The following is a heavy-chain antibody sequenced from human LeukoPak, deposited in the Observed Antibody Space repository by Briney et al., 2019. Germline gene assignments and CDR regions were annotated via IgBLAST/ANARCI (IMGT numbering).Heavy chain of an antibody. CDR2: IYCGGST. V-gene: IGHV4-39*01. J-gene: IGHJ4*02. Sequence: SETLSLTCTVSGGSISSSSYYWGWIRQPPGKGLEWIGSIYCGGSTYYNPSLKSRVTISVDTSKNQFSLKLSSVTAADTAVYYCARFIAAAGTGGFDYWGQGTLVTVSS. CDR1: GGSISSSSYY. CDR3: ARFIAAAGTGGFDY. D-gene: IGHD6-13*01.